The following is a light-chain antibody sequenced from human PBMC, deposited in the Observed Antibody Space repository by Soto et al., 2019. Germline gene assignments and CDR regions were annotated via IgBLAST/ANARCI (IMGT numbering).Light chain of an antibody. J-gene: IGLJ3*02. CDR2: DVA. V-gene: IGLV2-11*01. CDR1: SSDVGNYNY. Sequence: QSALTQPRSVSGSPGQSVTISCTGTSSDVGNYNYVAWYRQHPGKAPKLMIYDVAQRPSGVPDRFSGSNSSNTASLTISGLQAEDEADYYCCSYAGSYTWVFGGGTKLTVL. CDR3: CSYAGSYTWV.